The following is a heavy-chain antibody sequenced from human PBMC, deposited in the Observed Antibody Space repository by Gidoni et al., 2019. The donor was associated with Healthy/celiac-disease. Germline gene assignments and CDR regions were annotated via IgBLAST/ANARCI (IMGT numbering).Heavy chain of an antibody. CDR2: IDWDDDK. CDR1: GFSLSTSRMC. J-gene: IGHJ4*02. D-gene: IGHD2-21*02. Sequence: QVTLRESGPALVKPTQTLTLTCTFSGFSLSTSRMCVSWIRQPPGKALEWLARIDWDDDKYYSTSLKTRLTISKDTSKNQVVLTMTNMDPVDTATYYCARCLWYCGGDCYSFDYWGQGTLVTVSS. CDR3: ARCLWYCGGDCYSFDY. V-gene: IGHV2-70*15.